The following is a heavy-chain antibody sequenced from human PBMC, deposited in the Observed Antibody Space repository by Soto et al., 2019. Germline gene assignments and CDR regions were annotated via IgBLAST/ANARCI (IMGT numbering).Heavy chain of an antibody. CDR1: GGSISGSY. J-gene: IGHJ3*01. CDR3: ARDRVIEGTPAFDL. D-gene: IGHD2-15*01. Sequence: QVQVQESGPRLVKPSETLSLTCSVSGGSISGSYWGWIRQPPGKGLEWIASVYTGTTNYSPSLRSRASISLDTSKNQISLRLTSVTAADRAVYYCARDRVIEGTPAFDLWGQGAMVTISS. V-gene: IGHV4-4*08. CDR2: VYTGTT.